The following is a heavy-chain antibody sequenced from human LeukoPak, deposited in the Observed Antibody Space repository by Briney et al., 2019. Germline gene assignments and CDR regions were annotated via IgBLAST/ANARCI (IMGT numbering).Heavy chain of an antibody. CDR3: AAPRPTVTILGLDYYGLDV. J-gene: IGHJ6*02. V-gene: IGHV1-58*01. Sequence: SVKVSCKASGFTFSISAVQWVRHPRGQRLEWIGCIVVSSGDTNYAQKFQERVTITRDMSTSTAYMELGSLRSEDTAVYYCAAPRPTVTILGLDYYGLDVWGQGTTVTVSS. D-gene: IGHD4-17*01. CDR1: GFTFSISA. CDR2: IVVSSGDT.